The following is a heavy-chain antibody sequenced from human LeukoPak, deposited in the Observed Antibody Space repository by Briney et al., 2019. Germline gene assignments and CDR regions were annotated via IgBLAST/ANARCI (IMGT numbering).Heavy chain of an antibody. Sequence: RASVKVSCKASGYTFTCYYMHWVRQAPGQGLEWMGWINPNSGGTNYAQKFQGWVTMTRDTSISTAYMELSRLRADDTAVYFCARGGVNSPTLDYWGQGALVTLSS. CDR3: ARGGVNSPTLDY. J-gene: IGHJ4*01. CDR1: GYTFTCYY. V-gene: IGHV1-2*04. D-gene: IGHD1-26*01. CDR2: INPNSGGT.